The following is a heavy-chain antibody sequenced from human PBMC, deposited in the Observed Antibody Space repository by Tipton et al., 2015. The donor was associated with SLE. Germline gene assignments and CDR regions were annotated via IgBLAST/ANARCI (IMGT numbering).Heavy chain of an antibody. CDR1: GGSISSSSYY. J-gene: IGHJ4*02. CDR3: ARHDYDTYYFDH. CDR2: IYYGGST. D-gene: IGHD3-16*01. V-gene: IGHV4-39*01. Sequence: TLSLTCTVSGGSISSSSYYWGWIRQPPGKGLEWIGSIYYGGSTYYDPSLKSRVTISVDRSKNQFSLKLSSVTAADTALYYCARHDYDTYYFDHWGQGSLVTVSS.